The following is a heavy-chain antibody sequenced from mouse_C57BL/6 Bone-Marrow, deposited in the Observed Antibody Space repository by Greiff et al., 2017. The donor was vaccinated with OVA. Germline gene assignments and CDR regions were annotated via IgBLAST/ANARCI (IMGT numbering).Heavy chain of an antibody. CDR3: ARPLYVQNRFDY. CDR2: IYPRSGNT. D-gene: IGHD2-3*01. CDR1: GYTFTSYG. J-gene: IGHJ2*01. V-gene: IGHV1-81*01. Sequence: VQLVESGAELARPGASVKLSCKASGYTFTSYGISWVKQRTGQGLEWIGEIYPRSGNTYYNEKFKGKATLTADKSSSTAYMELRSVTSEDTAVYVCARPLYVQNRFDYWGQGTTLTVSS.